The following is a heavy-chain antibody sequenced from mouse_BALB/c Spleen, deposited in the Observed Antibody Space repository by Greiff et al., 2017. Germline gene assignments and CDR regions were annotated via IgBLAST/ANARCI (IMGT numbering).Heavy chain of an antibody. D-gene: IGHD1-1*01. V-gene: IGHV5-6-5*01. Sequence: EVKLVESGGGLVKPGGSLKLSCAASGFTFSSYAMSWVRQTPEKRLEWVASISSGGSTYYPDSVKGRFTISRDNARNILYLQMSSLRSEDTAMYYCARGGYYGSSPYCDVWGAGTTVTVAS. CDR2: ISSGGST. J-gene: IGHJ1*01. CDR1: GFTFSSYA. CDR3: ARGGYYGSSPYCDV.